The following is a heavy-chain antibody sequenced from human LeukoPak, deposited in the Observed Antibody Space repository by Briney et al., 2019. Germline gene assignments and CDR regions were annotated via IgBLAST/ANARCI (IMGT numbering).Heavy chain of an antibody. V-gene: IGHV1-69*13. Sequence: EASVKVSCKASGGTFSSYAISWVRQAPGQGLEWMGGIIPIFGTANYAQKFQGRVTITADESTSTAYMELSSLRSEDTAVYYCARLSYDCRFYNYYYYYMDVWGKGTTVTISS. CDR1: GGTFSSYA. J-gene: IGHJ6*03. CDR3: ARLSYDCRFYNYYYYYMDV. D-gene: IGHD3-22*01. CDR2: IIPIFGTA.